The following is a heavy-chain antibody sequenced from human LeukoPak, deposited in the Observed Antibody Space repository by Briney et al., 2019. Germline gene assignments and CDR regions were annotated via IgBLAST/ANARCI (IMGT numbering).Heavy chain of an antibody. J-gene: IGHJ5*02. D-gene: IGHD2-15*01. CDR2: IYYSGST. CDR1: GGSISSYY. V-gene: IGHV4-59*01. Sequence: SETLSLTCTVSGGSISSYYWSWIRHPPGKGLEWIGYIYYSGSTNYNPSLKSRVTISVDTSKNQFSLKLSSVTAADTAVYYCARDPGYCSGGSCYRLNWFDPWGQGTLVTVSS. CDR3: ARDPGYCSGGSCYRLNWFDP.